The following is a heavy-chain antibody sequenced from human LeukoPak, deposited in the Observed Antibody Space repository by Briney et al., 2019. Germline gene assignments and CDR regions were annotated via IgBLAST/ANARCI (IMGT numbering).Heavy chain of an antibody. D-gene: IGHD6-25*01. Sequence: SETLSLTCTVSGGSISSYYWSWIRQPPGKGLEWVGYIYYSGSTNYNPSLKSRVTISVDTSKNQFSLKLSSVTAADTAVYYCARVLGSGSGRDAGWFDPWGQGTLVTVSS. V-gene: IGHV4-59*01. J-gene: IGHJ5*02. CDR1: GGSISSYY. CDR2: IYYSGST. CDR3: ARVLGSGSGRDAGWFDP.